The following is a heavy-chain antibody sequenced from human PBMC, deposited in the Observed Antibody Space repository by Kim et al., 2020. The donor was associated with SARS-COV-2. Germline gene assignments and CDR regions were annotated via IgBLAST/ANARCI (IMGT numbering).Heavy chain of an antibody. CDR1: GFTFSDAW. CDR3: ATWTGVF. D-gene: IGHD2-8*01. Sequence: GGSLRLSCAASGFTFSDAWMSWFRQAPGKGLEWVGRIKRKSDGETTDYAGPVKGRFTISRDDSKNTLYLEMNNLKTEDTAEYYCATWTGVFWGQGTLVTVSS. J-gene: IGHJ4*02. CDR2: IKRKSDGETT. V-gene: IGHV3-15*01.